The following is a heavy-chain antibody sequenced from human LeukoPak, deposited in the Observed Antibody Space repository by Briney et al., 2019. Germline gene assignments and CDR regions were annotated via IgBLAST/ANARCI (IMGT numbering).Heavy chain of an antibody. V-gene: IGHV4-39*07. CDR3: ARERNDGDAFDI. D-gene: IGHD1-1*01. CDR1: GGSISSGSYY. Sequence: PSETLSLTCTVSGGSISSGSYYWSWIRQPPGKGLEWIGSIYHSGSTYYNPSLKSRVTISVDTSKNQFSLKLSSVTAADTAVYYCARERNDGDAFDIWGQGTMVTVSS. J-gene: IGHJ3*02. CDR2: IYHSGST.